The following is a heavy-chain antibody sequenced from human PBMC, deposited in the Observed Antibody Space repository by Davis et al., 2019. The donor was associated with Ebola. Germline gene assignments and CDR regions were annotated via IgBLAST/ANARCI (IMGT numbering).Heavy chain of an antibody. V-gene: IGHV3-7*03. CDR1: GFTFSSYD. J-gene: IGHJ4*02. CDR3: VRDGWGSLFDY. D-gene: IGHD7-27*01. CDR2: IKEDGSVK. Sequence: GESLKISCAASGFTFSSYDMNWGRQAPGKGLEWVAHIKEDGSVKDYVDSVKGRFTISRDNAKNSVYLQMNSLGVEDTAVYYCVRDGWGSLFDYWGQGTLVTVSS.